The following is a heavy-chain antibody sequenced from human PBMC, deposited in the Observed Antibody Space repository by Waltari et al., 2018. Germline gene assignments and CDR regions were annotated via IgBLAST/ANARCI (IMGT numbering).Heavy chain of an antibody. CDR3: ARNQVETALGY. Sequence: EVQLVESGGGLILPGGSLSLSCVASVVTVSNNSMTWPRQAPGKGLELVSLIYSGGTTYYADSVRGRFTISRDGSKNTVYLQMNSLRAEDTAVYFCARNQVETALGYWGQGTLVTVSS. V-gene: IGHV3-53*01. CDR2: IYSGGTT. D-gene: IGHD2-21*02. CDR1: VVTVSNNS. J-gene: IGHJ4*02.